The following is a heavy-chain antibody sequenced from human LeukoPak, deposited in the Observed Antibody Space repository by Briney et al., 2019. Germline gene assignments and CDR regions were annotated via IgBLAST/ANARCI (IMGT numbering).Heavy chain of an antibody. CDR3: ARDRGIKRAGAFDI. J-gene: IGHJ3*02. CDR1: GFTFSTCA. Sequence: GGSLRLSCAASGFTFSTCAMGWVRQAPGKGLEWVSSISSSSSYIYYADSVKGRFTISRDNAKNSLYLQMNSLRAEDTAVYYCARDRGIKRAGAFDIWGQGTMVTVSS. D-gene: IGHD3-10*01. V-gene: IGHV3-21*01. CDR2: ISSSSSYI.